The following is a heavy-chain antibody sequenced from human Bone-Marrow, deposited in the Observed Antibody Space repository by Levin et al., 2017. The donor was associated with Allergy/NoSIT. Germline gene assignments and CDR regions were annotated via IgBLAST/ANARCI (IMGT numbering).Heavy chain of an antibody. CDR3: GSGSLDH. Sequence: GESLKISCAASGLIFSKGWMSWVRQAPGKGLEWVGRIKSQSDGGTIDYAAPVKGRFSISRDNSKNTLYLQMNSLKTEDTAVYYCGSGSLDHWGQGTLVTVSS. J-gene: IGHJ4*02. V-gene: IGHV3-15*01. D-gene: IGHD3-10*01. CDR2: IKSQSDGGTI. CDR1: GLIFSKGW.